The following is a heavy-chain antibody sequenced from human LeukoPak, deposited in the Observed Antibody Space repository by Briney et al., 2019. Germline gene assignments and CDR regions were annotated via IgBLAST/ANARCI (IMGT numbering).Heavy chain of an antibody. CDR2: ISGSSSYI. CDR3: AELGITMIGGV. J-gene: IGHJ6*04. CDR1: GFTFSSYS. Sequence: GGSLRLSCAASGFTFSSYSLNWVRQAPGKGLEWVSSISGSSSYIYYADSVKGRFTTSRDNAKNSLYLQMNSLRAEDTAVYYCAELGITMIGGVWGKGTTVTISS. V-gene: IGHV3-21*01. D-gene: IGHD3-10*02.